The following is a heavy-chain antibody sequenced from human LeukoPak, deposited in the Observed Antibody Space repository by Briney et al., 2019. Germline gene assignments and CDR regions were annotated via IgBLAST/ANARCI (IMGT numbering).Heavy chain of an antibody. CDR3: ARESGGNLNY. D-gene: IGHD4-23*01. Sequence: SETLSLTCAVYGGSFSGYYWSWIRQPPGKGLEWIGYIYYSGSTYYNPSLKSRVTISVDTSKNQFSLKLSSVTAADTAVYYCARESGGNLNYWGQGTLVTVSS. V-gene: IGHV4-34*09. CDR2: IYYSGST. CDR1: GGSFSGYY. J-gene: IGHJ4*02.